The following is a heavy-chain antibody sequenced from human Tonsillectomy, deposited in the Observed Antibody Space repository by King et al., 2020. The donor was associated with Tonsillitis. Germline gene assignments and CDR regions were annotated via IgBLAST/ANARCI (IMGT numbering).Heavy chain of an antibody. CDR3: AKEWFGELSSLGYFDY. D-gene: IGHD3-10*01. CDR1: GFTFSSYA. V-gene: IGHV3-23*04. J-gene: IGHJ4*02. CDR2: ISGSGGST. Sequence: VQLVESGGGLVQPGGSLRLSCAASGFTFSSYAMNWVRQAPGKGLEWVSAISGSGGSTYYADSVKGRFTISRDNSKNTLYLQMNSLRAKDTAVYYCAKEWFGELSSLGYFDYWGQGTLVTVSS.